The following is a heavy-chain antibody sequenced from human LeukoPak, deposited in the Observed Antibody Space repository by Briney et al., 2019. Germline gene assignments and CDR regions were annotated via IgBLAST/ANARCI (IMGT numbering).Heavy chain of an antibody. J-gene: IGHJ4*02. CDR2: FYTSGST. V-gene: IGHV4-4*07. D-gene: IGHD3-10*01. CDR1: GGSISSYY. Sequence: SETLSLTCTVSGGSISSYYWSWIRQPAGKGLEWIGRFYTSGSTNYNPSLKSRVTMSVDTSKNQFSLRLSSVTAADTAVYYCARHGRITLFDYWGQGTLVTVSS. CDR3: ARHGRITLFDY.